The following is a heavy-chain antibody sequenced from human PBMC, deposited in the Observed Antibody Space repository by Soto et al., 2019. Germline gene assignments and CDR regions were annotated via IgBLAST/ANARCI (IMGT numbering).Heavy chain of an antibody. CDR2: IYYSGST. V-gene: IGHV4-61*08. Sequence: QVQLQESGPGLVKPSETLSLTCTVSGGSVSSGGYYWSWIRQPPGKGLEWIGYIYYSGSTNYNPSLKSRVTISVDTSKNQFSLKVSSVTAADTAVYYCARDGYNYVDWYFDLWGRGTLVTVSS. J-gene: IGHJ2*01. CDR1: GGSVSSGGYY. D-gene: IGHD5-12*01. CDR3: ARDGYNYVDWYFDL.